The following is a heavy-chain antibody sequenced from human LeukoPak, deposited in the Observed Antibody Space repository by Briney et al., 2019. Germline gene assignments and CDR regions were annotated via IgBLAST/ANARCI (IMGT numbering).Heavy chain of an antibody. CDR1: GAPVSSGGYY. V-gene: IGHV4-61*08. CDR2: IYYSGST. J-gene: IGHJ4*02. Sequence: SETLSLTCTVSGAPVSSGGYYRSWIRRPPGKGLEWIGYIYYSGSTNFNPSLKSRVTISVDTSKNQFSLKVSSVTAADTAVYYCARRGGSGRSFDYWGQGTLVTVSS. CDR3: ARRGGSGRSFDY. D-gene: IGHD3-10*01.